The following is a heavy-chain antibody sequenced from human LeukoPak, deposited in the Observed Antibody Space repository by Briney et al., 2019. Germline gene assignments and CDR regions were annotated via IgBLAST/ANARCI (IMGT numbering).Heavy chain of an antibody. CDR2: IRGNGGDT. Sequence: GGSLRLSCAASGFTFREYSMSWVRQAPGKGLEWVSNIRGNGGDTYYTDSVKGRFTISRDNSKNTIYLEMNSLRAEDTAVYYCAKGGYTTWFDPWGQGTLVTVSS. D-gene: IGHD2-15*01. CDR1: GFTFREYS. J-gene: IGHJ5*02. V-gene: IGHV3-23*01. CDR3: AKGGYTTWFDP.